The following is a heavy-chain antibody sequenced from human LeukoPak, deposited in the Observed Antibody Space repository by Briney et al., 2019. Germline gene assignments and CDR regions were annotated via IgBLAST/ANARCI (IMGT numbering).Heavy chain of an antibody. Sequence: ASVKVSCKASGYTFTGYYMHWVRQAPGQGLEWMGWINPNSGGTNYAQEFQGRVTMTRDTSISTAYMELSRLRSDDTAVYYCARVVLSSGSYSYWGQGTLVTVSS. D-gene: IGHD3-10*01. CDR1: GYTFTGYY. CDR3: ARVVLSSGSYSY. CDR2: INPNSGGT. J-gene: IGHJ4*02. V-gene: IGHV1-2*02.